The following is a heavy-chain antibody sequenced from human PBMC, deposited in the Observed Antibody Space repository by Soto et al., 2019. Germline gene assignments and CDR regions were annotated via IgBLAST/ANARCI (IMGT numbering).Heavy chain of an antibody. CDR1: GGSFSGYY. CDR3: ARGRARSYSSSWYKDY. V-gene: IGHV4-34*01. Sequence: SETLSLTCAVYGGSFSGYYWSWIRQPPGKGLEWIGEINHSGSTNYNPSLKSRVTISVDTSKNQFSLKLSSVTAADTAVYYCARGRARSYSSSWYKDYWGQGTLVTVS. CDR2: INHSGST. D-gene: IGHD6-13*01. J-gene: IGHJ4*02.